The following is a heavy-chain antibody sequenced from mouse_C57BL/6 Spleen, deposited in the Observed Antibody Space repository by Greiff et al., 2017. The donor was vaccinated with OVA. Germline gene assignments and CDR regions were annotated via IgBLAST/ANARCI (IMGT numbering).Heavy chain of an antibody. Sequence: QVQLKQPGTELVKPGASVKLSCKASGYTFTSYWMHWVKQRPGQGLEWIGNINPSNGGTNYNEKFKSKATLTVDKSSSTAYMQLSSLTSEDSAVYYCARSEYYGSNYFDYWGQGTTLTVSA. V-gene: IGHV1-53*01. CDR2: INPSNGGT. D-gene: IGHD1-1*01. CDR3: ARSEYYGSNYFDY. J-gene: IGHJ2*01. CDR1: GYTFTSYW.